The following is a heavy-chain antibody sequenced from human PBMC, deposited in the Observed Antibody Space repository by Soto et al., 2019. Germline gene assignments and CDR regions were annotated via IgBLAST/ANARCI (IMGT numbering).Heavy chain of an antibody. Sequence: QVQLQESGPGLVKPSETLSLTCTVSGGYISSYYWSWIRQPPGKGLEWMGYIYYSWSSNYNPSIKCRVTISVDTSKNQFYLKLRSVTAADTAVYYCASLSGSYYCWYFDLWGRGTLVTVSS. CDR3: ASLSGSYYCWYFDL. D-gene: IGHD1-26*01. CDR1: GGYISSYY. CDR2: IYYSWSS. V-gene: IGHV4-59*08. J-gene: IGHJ2*01.